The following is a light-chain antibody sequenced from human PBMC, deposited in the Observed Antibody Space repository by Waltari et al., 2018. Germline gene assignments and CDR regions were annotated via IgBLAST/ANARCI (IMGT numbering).Light chain of an antibody. CDR2: EAS. Sequence: EVVLTQSPAILSLSPGERATLSCRASQSVRTFVAWYQQKPGQAPRLLIYEASNRATGIPAGFSGSGSGTDFTLTISSLEPEDFAVYYCQQRSDWLTFGGGTRVEIK. V-gene: IGKV3-11*01. J-gene: IGKJ4*01. CDR1: QSVRTF. CDR3: QQRSDWLT.